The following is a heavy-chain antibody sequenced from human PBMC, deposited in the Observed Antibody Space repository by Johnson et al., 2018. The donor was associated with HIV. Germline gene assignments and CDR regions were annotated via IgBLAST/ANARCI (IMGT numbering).Heavy chain of an antibody. D-gene: IGHD3-22*01. V-gene: IGHV3-33*05. CDR3: ANYDQERYDAFDI. CDR1: GFTFSSFD. J-gene: IGHJ3*02. Sequence: QVQLVESGGGLVQPGGSLRLSCEASGFTFSSFDIHWVRQAPGKGLEWVANIAHDGSNKFYADSVRGRFTISRDNSKNTLYLQMNSLRAEDTAVYYCANYDQERYDAFDIWGQGTMVTVSS. CDR2: IAHDGSNK.